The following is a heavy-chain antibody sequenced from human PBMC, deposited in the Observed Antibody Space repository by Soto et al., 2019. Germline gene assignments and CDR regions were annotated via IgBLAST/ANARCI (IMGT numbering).Heavy chain of an antibody. V-gene: IGHV4-38-2*01. D-gene: IGHD3-3*01. CDR2: IYHSGTT. J-gene: IGHJ4*02. CDR3: ARTYNVGYYPY. Sequence: SETLSLTCAVSGDSISSGYYCAWIRQPPGKKLEGIGSIYHSGTTYYNSSLKSRVTISVDTSKNHFSLRLSSVTAADSAVYFCARTYNVGYYPYCGQGTLVTVSS. CDR1: GDSISSGYY.